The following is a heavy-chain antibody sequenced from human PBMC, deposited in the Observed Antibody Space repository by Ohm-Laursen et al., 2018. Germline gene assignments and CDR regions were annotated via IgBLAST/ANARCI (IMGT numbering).Heavy chain of an antibody. Sequence: TLSLTCTVSGGSIISGGYYWSWIRQHPGKGLEWIGYIYYTGSTYYNPSLKSRVTISVDTSKDQFSLNLRSVTAADTAVYYCAGMYYDILTGYSRYYFAYWGQGILVTVSS. D-gene: IGHD3-9*01. V-gene: IGHV4-31*02. J-gene: IGHJ4*02. CDR2: IYYTGST. CDR1: GGSIISGGYY. CDR3: AGMYYDILTGYSRYYFAY.